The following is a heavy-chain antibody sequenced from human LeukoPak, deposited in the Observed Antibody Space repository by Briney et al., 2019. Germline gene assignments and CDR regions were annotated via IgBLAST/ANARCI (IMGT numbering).Heavy chain of an antibody. CDR3: AKGAMHYYDSSGYNCFDY. CDR2: MSGSGGST. Sequence: PEGSLRLSCSASGFTFSNYAMSWVRQAPGKGLEWVSAMSGSGGSTYYADSVKGRFTISRDNSKNTLYLRMNSLTAEDTAVFYCAKGAMHYYDSSGYNCFDYWGQGTLVTVSS. D-gene: IGHD3-22*01. J-gene: IGHJ4*02. V-gene: IGHV3-23*01. CDR1: GFTFSNYA.